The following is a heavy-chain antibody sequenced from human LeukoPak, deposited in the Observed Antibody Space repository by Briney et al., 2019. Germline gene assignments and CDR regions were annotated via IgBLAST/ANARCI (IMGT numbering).Heavy chain of an antibody. D-gene: IGHD3-3*01. V-gene: IGHV3-30-3*01. Sequence: GRSLRLSCAASGFTFSSYAMHWVRQAPGKGLEWVAVISYDGSNKYYADSVKGRFTISRDNSKNTLYLQMNSLRAEDTAVYYCARGRVSTYYDFWSGYPDYGMDVWGQGTTVTVSS. CDR2: ISYDGSNK. CDR1: GFTFSSYA. CDR3: ARGRVSTYYDFWSGYPDYGMDV. J-gene: IGHJ6*02.